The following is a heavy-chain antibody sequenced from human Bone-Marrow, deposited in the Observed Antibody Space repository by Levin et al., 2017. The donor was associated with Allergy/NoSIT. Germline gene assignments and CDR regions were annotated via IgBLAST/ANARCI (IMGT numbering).Heavy chain of an antibody. CDR3: ARGVSCSSTSCSLWNWFDP. CDR2: THYIGST. J-gene: IGHJ5*02. V-gene: IGHV4-30-4*01. D-gene: IGHD2-2*01. CDR1: GDSISSGDFY. Sequence: SETLSLTCSVSGDSISSGDFYWTWIRQPPGKGLEWLGRTHYIGSTSYNPSLKSRLNISVDTSKNHFSLKLSSVTAADTAGYYCARGVSCSSTSCSLWNWFDPWGQGKLVTVSS.